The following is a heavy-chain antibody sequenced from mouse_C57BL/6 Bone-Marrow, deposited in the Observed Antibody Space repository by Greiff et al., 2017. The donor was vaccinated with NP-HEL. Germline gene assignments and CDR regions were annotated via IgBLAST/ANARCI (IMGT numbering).Heavy chain of an antibody. J-gene: IGHJ1*03. D-gene: IGHD1-1*01. CDR1: GFTFSSYA. CDR3: TRGTTVVAEGWYFDV. Sequence: EVQGVESGEGLVTPGGSLKLSCAASGFTFSSYAMSWVRQTPEKRLEWVAYISSGGDYIYYADTVKGRFTISRDNARNTLYLQMSSLKSEDTAMYYCTRGTTVVAEGWYFDVWGTGTTVTVSS. V-gene: IGHV5-9-1*02. CDR2: ISSGGDYI.